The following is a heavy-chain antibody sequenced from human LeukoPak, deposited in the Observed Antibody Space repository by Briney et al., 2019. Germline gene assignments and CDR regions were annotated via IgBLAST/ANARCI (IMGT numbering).Heavy chain of an antibody. Sequence: SGTLSLTCAVSGGSISSSNWWSWVRQPPGKGLEWIGEIYHSGSTNYNPSLKSRVTISVDKSISTAYLQWRTLKASDTAMYYCVSQQSSENYYNYYMDVWGKGTTVTVSS. D-gene: IGHD3-22*01. CDR3: VSQQSSENYYNYYMDV. V-gene: IGHV4-4*02. CDR2: IYHSGST. CDR1: GGSISSSNW. J-gene: IGHJ6*03.